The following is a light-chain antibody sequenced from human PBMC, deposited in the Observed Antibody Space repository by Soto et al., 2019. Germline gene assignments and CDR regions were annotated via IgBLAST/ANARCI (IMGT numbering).Light chain of an antibody. Sequence: EILLTQSPATLSLSPGERATLSCRASQSVSSYLAWYQQKPGQAPRLLIYDASNRATGIPARFSGSGSGTDFTLTISSLEPEDFAVYYCQQRSNWPPSTFGPGTKVDIK. V-gene: IGKV3-11*01. CDR1: QSVSSY. CDR2: DAS. CDR3: QQRSNWPPST. J-gene: IGKJ3*01.